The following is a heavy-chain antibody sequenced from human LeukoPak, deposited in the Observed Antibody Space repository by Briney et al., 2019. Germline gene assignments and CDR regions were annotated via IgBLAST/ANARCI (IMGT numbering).Heavy chain of an antibody. D-gene: IGHD3-22*01. V-gene: IGHV1-18*01. CDR2: ISAYNGNT. J-gene: IGHJ6*02. CDR1: GYTFTSYG. CDR3: ARDLFGSGYYSLHYYYGMDV. Sequence: GASVKVSCKASGYTFTSYGISWVRQAPGQGLEWMGWISAYNGNTNYAQKLQGRVTMTTDTSTSTAYMELRSLRSDDTAVYYCARDLFGSGYYSLHYYYGMDVWGQGTTVTVSS.